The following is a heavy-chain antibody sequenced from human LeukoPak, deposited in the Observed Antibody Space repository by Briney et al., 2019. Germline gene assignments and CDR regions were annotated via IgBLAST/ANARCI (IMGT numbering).Heavy chain of an antibody. CDR3: TKDIVVVPAQGNWFDP. D-gene: IGHD2-2*01. V-gene: IGHV3-23*01. J-gene: IGHJ5*02. CDR2: ISGNSGST. CDR1: GFTVSSNY. Sequence: PGGSLRLSCAASGFTVSSNYMSWVRQAPGKGLEWVSSISGNSGSTYYADSVKGRFTISRDTSKNTLYLQMNSLTAEDTAIYYCTKDIVVVPAQGNWFDPWGQGTLVTVSS.